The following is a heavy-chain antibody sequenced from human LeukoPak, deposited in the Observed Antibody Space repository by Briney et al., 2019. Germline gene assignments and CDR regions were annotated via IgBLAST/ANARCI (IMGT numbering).Heavy chain of an antibody. CDR2: IYYSGST. V-gene: IGHV4-59*08. CDR3: ARHSGIALLGY. Sequence: SETLSLTCTVSGGSISSYYWSWIRQPPGKGLEWIGYIYYSGSTNYNPSLKSRVTISVDTSKNQFSLKLSSVTAADTAVYYCARHSGIALLGYWGRGTLVTVSS. J-gene: IGHJ4*02. CDR1: GGSISSYY. D-gene: IGHD6-13*01.